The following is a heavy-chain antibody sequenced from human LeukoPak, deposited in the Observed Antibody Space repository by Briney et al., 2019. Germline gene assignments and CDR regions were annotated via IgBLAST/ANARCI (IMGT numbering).Heavy chain of an antibody. CDR1: GFTFSSYA. CDR3: AIPGPSYRRFDH. Sequence: GGSLRLSCAASGFTFSSYAMSWVRQAPVRGLEWVSAISTSGSSTYYADSVKGRFTISRDNSKNTLYLQMNSLRVEDTAVYYCAIPGPSYRRFDHWGQGTLVTVSS. CDR2: ISTSGSST. J-gene: IGHJ4*02. V-gene: IGHV3-23*01. D-gene: IGHD3-16*02.